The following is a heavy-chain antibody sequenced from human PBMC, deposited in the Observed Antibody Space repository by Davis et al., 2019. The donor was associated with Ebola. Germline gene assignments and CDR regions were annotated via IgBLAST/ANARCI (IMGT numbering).Heavy chain of an antibody. CDR1: GYTFTSYG. V-gene: IGHV1-46*01. D-gene: IGHD1-14*01. Sequence: ASVKVSCKASGYTFTSYGISWVRQAPGQGLEWMGIINPSGGSTSYAQKFQGRVTMTRDTSTSTVYMELSSLRSEDTAVYYCARDRARWPGPDDAFDIWGQGTMVTVSS. CDR3: ARDRARWPGPDDAFDI. CDR2: INPSGGST. J-gene: IGHJ3*02.